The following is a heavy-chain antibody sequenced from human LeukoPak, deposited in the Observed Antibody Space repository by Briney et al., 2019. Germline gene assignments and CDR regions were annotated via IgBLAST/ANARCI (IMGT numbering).Heavy chain of an antibody. Sequence: GGSLRLSCATSGFTFSSYAMSWVRQAPGKGLEWVSSISGSGGTTYYADSVKGRFTISRDNSKNTLYLQMNSLRAEDTAVYYCAKDLERYFDWLVLDVWGQGTTVTVSS. V-gene: IGHV3-23*01. CDR3: AKDLERYFDWLVLDV. D-gene: IGHD3-9*01. CDR1: GFTFSSYA. CDR2: ISGSGGTT. J-gene: IGHJ6*02.